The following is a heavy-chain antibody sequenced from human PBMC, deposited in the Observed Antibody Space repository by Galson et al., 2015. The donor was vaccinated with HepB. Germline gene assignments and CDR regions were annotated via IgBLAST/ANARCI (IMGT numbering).Heavy chain of an antibody. D-gene: IGHD1-26*01. V-gene: IGHV3-23*01. CDR2: ISDSGGDT. J-gene: IGHJ6*02. CDR1: GFTFRNYA. Sequence: SLRLSCAASGFTFRNYAMNWVRQAPGKGLEWVSVISDSGGDTYYADSVKGRFTISRDNPKNTLFLQVNSLRAEDTAIYYCAKGNSGSRYSAMDVWGQGTTVTVSS. CDR3: AKGNSGSRYSAMDV.